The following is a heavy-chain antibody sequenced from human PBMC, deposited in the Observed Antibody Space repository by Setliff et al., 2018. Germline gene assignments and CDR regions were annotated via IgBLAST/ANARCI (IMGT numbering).Heavy chain of an antibody. Sequence: WASVKVSCKASGGTFSSYVISWVRQAPGQGLEWMGWINPNSGGREYAEAFQGRVTMTGDTSIRTAFMELSGLTTDDTAVYYCAGPFDVGPYPRPIDGLDLWGQGTRVTVSS. CDR3: AGPFDVGPYPRPIDGLDL. CDR2: INPNSGGR. V-gene: IGHV1-2*02. J-gene: IGHJ3*01. D-gene: IGHD3-9*01. CDR1: GGTFSSYV.